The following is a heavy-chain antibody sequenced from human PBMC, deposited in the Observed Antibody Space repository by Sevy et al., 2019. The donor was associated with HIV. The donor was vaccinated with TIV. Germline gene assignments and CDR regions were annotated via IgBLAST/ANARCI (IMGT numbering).Heavy chain of an antibody. J-gene: IGHJ6*02. Sequence: SETLSLTCTVSGGSVSSGSYYWSWIRQPPGKGLEWIGYIYYSGSTNYNPSLKSRVTISVDTSKNQFSLKLSSVTAADTAVYYCTRPLVAAAGTYYYYGMDVWGQGTTVTVSS. D-gene: IGHD6-13*01. CDR1: GGSVSSGSYY. CDR3: TRPLVAAAGTYYYYGMDV. CDR2: IYYSGST. V-gene: IGHV4-61*01.